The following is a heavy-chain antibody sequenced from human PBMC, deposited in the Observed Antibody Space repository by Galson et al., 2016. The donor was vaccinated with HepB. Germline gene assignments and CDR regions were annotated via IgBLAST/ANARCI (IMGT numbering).Heavy chain of an antibody. CDR3: ARDPTIGYGMDV. CDR1: GYNFTTYY. V-gene: IGHV1-46*01. D-gene: IGHD3-3*01. J-gene: IGHJ6*02. CDR2: INPSGGNT. Sequence: SVKVSCKASGYNFTTYYIQWVRQAPGQGLEWVGIINPSGGNTNYAQKFRGRVTMTRDTSTSTVYMELRSLTYEDTAVYYCARDPTIGYGMDVWGQGTTVTVSS.